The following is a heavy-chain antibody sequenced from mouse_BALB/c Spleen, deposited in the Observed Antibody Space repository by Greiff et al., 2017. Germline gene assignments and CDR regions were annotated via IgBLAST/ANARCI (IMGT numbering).Heavy chain of an antibody. D-gene: IGHD2-1*01. Sequence: EVQGVESGTVLARPGASVKMSCKASGYTFTSYWMHWVKQRPGQGLEWIGAIYPGNSDTSYNQKFKGKAKLTAVTSTSTAYMELSSLTNEDSAVYYCTRGRGNYGAMDYWGQGTSVTVSS. CDR2: IYPGNSDT. V-gene: IGHV1-5*01. CDR3: TRGRGNYGAMDY. CDR1: GYTFTSYW. J-gene: IGHJ4*01.